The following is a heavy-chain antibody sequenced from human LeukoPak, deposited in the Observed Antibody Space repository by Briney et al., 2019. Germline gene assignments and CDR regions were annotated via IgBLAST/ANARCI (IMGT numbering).Heavy chain of an antibody. Sequence: PGGSLRLSCAVSGFTFTSYWRTWVRQAPGKGLEWVANIKQDGSEKYYVDSVKGRFTISRDNAKNSLYLQMNSLRAEDTAVYYCARHSSSWIDYWGQGTLVTVSS. CDR1: GFTFTSYW. CDR3: ARHSSSWIDY. D-gene: IGHD6-13*01. V-gene: IGHV3-7*01. CDR2: IKQDGSEK. J-gene: IGHJ4*02.